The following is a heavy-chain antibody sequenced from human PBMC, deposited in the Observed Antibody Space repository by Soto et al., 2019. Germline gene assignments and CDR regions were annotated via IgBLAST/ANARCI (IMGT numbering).Heavy chain of an antibody. D-gene: IGHD3-3*01. CDR1: GFTFSSYS. V-gene: IGHV3-21*01. Sequence: GGSLRLSCAASGFTFSSYSMNWVRQAPGKGLEWVSSISSSSSYIYYADSVKGRFTISRDNAKNSLYLQMNSLRAEDTAVYYCARDHGRITIFGVVILQFDPWGQGTLVTVSS. CDR3: ARDHGRITIFGVVILQFDP. J-gene: IGHJ5*02. CDR2: ISSSSSYI.